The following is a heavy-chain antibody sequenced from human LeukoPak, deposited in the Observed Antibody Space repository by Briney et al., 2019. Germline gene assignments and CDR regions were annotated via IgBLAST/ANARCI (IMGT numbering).Heavy chain of an antibody. J-gene: IGHJ6*04. D-gene: IGHD3-10*01. Sequence: DSDTRYSPSFQGQVTISADKSISTAYLQWSSLKASDTAMYYCARQSGGSRYCYYYYGMDVWGKGTTVTVSS. CDR3: ARQSGGSRYCYYYYGMDV. CDR2: DSDT. V-gene: IGHV5-51*01.